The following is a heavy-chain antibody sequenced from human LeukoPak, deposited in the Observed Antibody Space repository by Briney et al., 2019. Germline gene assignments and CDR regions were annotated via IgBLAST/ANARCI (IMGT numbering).Heavy chain of an antibody. D-gene: IGHD2-2*01. V-gene: IGHV1-8*01. CDR3: ARRVGVYQLPSWLRREKNWFDA. CDR2: MNPNRGNT. J-gene: IGHJ5*02. CDR1: GYTFTSYD. Sequence: PEASVKLSCKASGYTFTSYDINWVRQATGQGLEWMGWMNPNRGNTGYAQKFQGRVTMTRNTSISTAYMELSSLRSEDTAVYYCARRVGVYQLPSWLRREKNWFDAWGQGTLVTVSS.